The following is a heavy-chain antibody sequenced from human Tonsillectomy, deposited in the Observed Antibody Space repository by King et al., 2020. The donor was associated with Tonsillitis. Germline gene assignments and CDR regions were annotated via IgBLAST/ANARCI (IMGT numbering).Heavy chain of an antibody. CDR3: ARDNSDKAAEMQCWWFDP. CDR1: GYTFTRHY. D-gene: IGHD6-13*01. Sequence: VQLVESGAEVKKPGASVKVSCKASGYTFTRHYMHWVRQAPGQGLEWMGLINPSGGSTVYAEKFQGRVTMTRDTSTSTDYMEMTSLRYEDTAVYYCARDNSDKAAEMQCWWFDPWGQGTLVTVSS. V-gene: IGHV1-46*01. J-gene: IGHJ5*02. CDR2: INPSGGST.